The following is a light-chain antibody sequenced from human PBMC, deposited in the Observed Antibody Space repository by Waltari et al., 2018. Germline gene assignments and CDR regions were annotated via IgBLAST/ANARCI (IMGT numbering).Light chain of an antibody. Sequence: EIVLTQSPGTLSLSPGERATLSCRASQTVSRYLAWSQQKPGQAPRLPIYDASTRATGIPDRFSGGGSGTDFSLTISRLGPEDFAVYYCQKYGSLPATFGQGTKVEI. J-gene: IGKJ1*01. CDR3: QKYGSLPAT. V-gene: IGKV3-20*01. CDR2: DAS. CDR1: QTVSRY.